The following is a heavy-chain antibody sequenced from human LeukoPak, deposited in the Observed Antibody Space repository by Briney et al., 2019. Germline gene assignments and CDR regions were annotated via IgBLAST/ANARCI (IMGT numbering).Heavy chain of an antibody. CDR2: IYSGGSL. CDR1: GFTVSNNY. D-gene: IGHD2-8*02. Sequence: PGRSLRLSCAASGFTVSNNYMSWVRQAPGEGLEWVSVIYSGGSLYYADSVKGRFTISRDNSKNTLYLQMNSLRGEDTALYYCAGESNGGVYFQHWGQGTVVTVSS. CDR3: AGESNGGVYFQH. J-gene: IGHJ1*01. V-gene: IGHV3-53*05.